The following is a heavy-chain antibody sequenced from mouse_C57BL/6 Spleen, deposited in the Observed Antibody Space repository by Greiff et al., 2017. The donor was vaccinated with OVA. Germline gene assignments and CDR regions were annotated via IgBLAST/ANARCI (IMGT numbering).Heavy chain of an antibody. D-gene: IGHD1-1*01. V-gene: IGHV3-6*01. J-gene: IGHJ1*03. CDR2: ISYDGSN. CDR3: ARFRTTVVGYFDV. CDR1: GYSITSGYY. Sequence: EVKLMESGPGLVKPSQSLSLTCSVTGYSITSGYYWNWIRQFPGNKLEWMGYISYDGSNNYNQSLKNRISITRDTSKNQFFLKLNSVTTEDTATYYCARFRTTVVGYFDVWGTGTTVTVSS.